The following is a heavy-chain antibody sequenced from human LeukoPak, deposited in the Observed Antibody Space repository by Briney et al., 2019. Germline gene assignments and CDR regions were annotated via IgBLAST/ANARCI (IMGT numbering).Heavy chain of an antibody. J-gene: IGHJ5*02. D-gene: IGHD3-22*01. Sequence: SETLSLTCTVSGGSISTYYWSWIRQPPGKGLEWIGYIYYSGSTNYNPSLKSRLTISVDTSKNQFSLKLSSVTAADTAVYYCARERGYYDSSGTGGFDPWGQGTLVTVSS. CDR2: IYYSGST. CDR1: GGSISTYY. V-gene: IGHV4-59*01. CDR3: ARERGYYDSSGTGGFDP.